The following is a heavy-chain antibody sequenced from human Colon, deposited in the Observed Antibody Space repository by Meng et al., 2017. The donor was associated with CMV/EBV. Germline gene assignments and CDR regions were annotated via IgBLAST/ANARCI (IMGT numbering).Heavy chain of an antibody. V-gene: IGHV3-23*01. D-gene: IGHD2-2*01. CDR1: GFTFSNFA. CDR3: ARGRDIVVVPAAGDY. Sequence: GESLKISCAASGFTFSNFAMTWVRQAPGKGLEWVSGISGGGGSTYHADSVKGRFTISRDNSKNTLYLQMNSLRAEDTAVYYCARGRDIVVVPAAGDYWGQGTLVTVSS. J-gene: IGHJ4*02. CDR2: ISGGGGST.